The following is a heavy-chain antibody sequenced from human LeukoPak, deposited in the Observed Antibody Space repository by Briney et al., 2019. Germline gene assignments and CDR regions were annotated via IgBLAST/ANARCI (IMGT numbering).Heavy chain of an antibody. CDR2: INPSGGST. V-gene: IGHV1-46*01. J-gene: IGHJ5*02. D-gene: IGHD3-3*01. Sequence: ASVKVSCKASGYTFTIYYMHWVRQAPGQGLEGVGRINPSGGSTSYAQKLQGRVTMTRDTSTSTVYMALSSLRSEDTAVYYCARDPADYDFWSGYWGTNWFDPWGQGTLVTVSS. CDR1: GYTFTIYY. CDR3: ARDPADYDFWSGYWGTNWFDP.